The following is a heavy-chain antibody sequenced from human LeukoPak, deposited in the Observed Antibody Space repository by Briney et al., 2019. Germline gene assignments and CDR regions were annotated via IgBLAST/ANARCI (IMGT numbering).Heavy chain of an antibody. CDR2: FSGSGDST. Sequence: PGGSLRLSCAVSGFTFSSYAMMWVRQAPGQGLEWVSSFSGSGDSTSYADSVKGRFTISRDNSKNTLSLEMNSLRAEDTAVYYCAKDRTRYTGYVHFDYWGQGTLVTVSS. J-gene: IGHJ4*02. CDR3: AKDRTRYTGYVHFDY. D-gene: IGHD5-12*01. CDR1: GFTFSSYA. V-gene: IGHV3-23*01.